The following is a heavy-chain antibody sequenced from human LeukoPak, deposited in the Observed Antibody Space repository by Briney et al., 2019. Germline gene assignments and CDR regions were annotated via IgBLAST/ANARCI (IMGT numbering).Heavy chain of an antibody. V-gene: IGHV4-59*08. CDR3: ARHFAYSSSSYFDY. Sequence: PSETLSLTCSVSGGSVSNYYWGWIRQPPGKGLEWIGYVYYTGSTNYNPSLKSRVTMFEDKSKNQFPLRLYSVTVADTAVYYCARHFAYSSSSYFDYWGQGSLVTVSS. CDR2: VYYTGST. D-gene: IGHD6-6*01. J-gene: IGHJ4*02. CDR1: GGSVSNYY.